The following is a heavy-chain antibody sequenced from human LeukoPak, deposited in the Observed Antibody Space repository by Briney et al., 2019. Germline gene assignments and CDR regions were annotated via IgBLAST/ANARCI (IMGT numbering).Heavy chain of an antibody. CDR2: ISSTTSYI. J-gene: IGHJ4*02. CDR1: GFTFSSYT. D-gene: IGHD6-19*01. CDR3: ARTTAMAGFDY. V-gene: IGHV3-21*01. Sequence: PGGSLRLSCAASGFTFSSYTMTWVRQAPGKGLEWVSSISSTTSYIYYADSVKGRFTVSRDNAKSSLYLQMSSLRAEDTAVYYCARTTAMAGFDYWGQGTLVTVSS.